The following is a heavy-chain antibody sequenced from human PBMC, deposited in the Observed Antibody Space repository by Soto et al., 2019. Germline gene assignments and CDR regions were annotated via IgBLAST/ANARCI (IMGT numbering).Heavy chain of an antibody. D-gene: IGHD1-26*01. CDR3: ARTQTIVGATTSLAYDY. CDR2: IFSNDEK. Sequence: QVTLKESGPVLVKPTEPLTLTCTVSGFSLSNARMGVSWIRQPPGKALEWLAHIFSNDEKSYSTSLKSRITISKDTSKSQVVLTMTNMDPVDTATYYCARTQTIVGATTSLAYDYWGQGTLVTVSS. CDR1: GFSLSNARMG. J-gene: IGHJ4*02. V-gene: IGHV2-26*01.